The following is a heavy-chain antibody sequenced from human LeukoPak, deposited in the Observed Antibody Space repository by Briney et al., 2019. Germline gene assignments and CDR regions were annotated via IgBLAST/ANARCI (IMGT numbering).Heavy chain of an antibody. Sequence: GGSLRLSCAASGFTFSDYWMSWVRQAPGKGLEWVANINQDGSPKYYVDSVKGRFTISRDNAKNSLYLQMNSLRAEDTAVYSCARDLKTGYTYGYPLDYWGQGILVTVSS. CDR2: INQDGSPK. D-gene: IGHD5-18*01. J-gene: IGHJ4*02. CDR1: GFTFSDYW. CDR3: ARDLKTGYTYGYPLDY. V-gene: IGHV3-7*01.